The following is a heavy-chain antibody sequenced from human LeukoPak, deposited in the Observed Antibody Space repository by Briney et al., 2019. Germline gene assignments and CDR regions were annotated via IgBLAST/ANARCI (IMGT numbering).Heavy chain of an antibody. CDR2: ISAYNGNR. Sequence: GASVKVSCKASGYTFTSYGISWVRQAPGQGLEWMGWISAYNGNRNYAQKLQGRVTMTTDTSTSTAYMELRSLRSDDTAVYYCARVTYYYGSGSYYNLTYYYYYYMDVWGKGTTVTISS. CDR1: GYTFTSYG. D-gene: IGHD3-10*01. CDR3: ARVTYYYGSGSYYNLTYYYYYYMDV. V-gene: IGHV1-18*01. J-gene: IGHJ6*03.